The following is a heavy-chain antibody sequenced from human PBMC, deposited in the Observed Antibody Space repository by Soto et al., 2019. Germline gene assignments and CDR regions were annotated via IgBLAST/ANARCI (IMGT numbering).Heavy chain of an antibody. CDR2: ISYSGST. J-gene: IGHJ4*02. V-gene: IGHV4-59*08. CDR3: ASSAWYNGYFDD. CDR1: GASTNAYY. Sequence: QVQLQASGPGLVKPSETLSLTCTVSGASTNAYYWNWIRQPPGKGLECIGYISYSGSTVYNPSLKSRVAISVDPSKNQISLKLSSVTAADTAVYYCASSAWYNGYFDDWDQGTLVTVSS. D-gene: IGHD6-19*01.